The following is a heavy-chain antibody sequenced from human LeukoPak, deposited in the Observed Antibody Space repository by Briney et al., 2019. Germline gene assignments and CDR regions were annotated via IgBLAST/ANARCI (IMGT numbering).Heavy chain of an antibody. Sequence: GGSLRLSCAASGFTFSDYGMHWVRQAPGQGREWVAVIWPDGSIEYYADSVRGRFTVSRDNSKRTLYLQMNSLRAEDTAVYYRVRHIRNTHWDYWGQGTLVTVSS. J-gene: IGHJ4*02. CDR3: VRHIRNTHWDY. D-gene: IGHD2-21*01. CDR1: GFTFSDYG. CDR2: IWPDGSIE. V-gene: IGHV3-33*01.